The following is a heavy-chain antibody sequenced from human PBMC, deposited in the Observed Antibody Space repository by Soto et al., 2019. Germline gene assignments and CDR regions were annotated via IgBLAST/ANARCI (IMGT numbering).Heavy chain of an antibody. D-gene: IGHD3-10*01. Sequence: SGIRQPPGKGLECIGYIYYSGSTNYNPSLKSRVTISVDTSKNQFSLKLSSVTAADTAVYYCARHDITYYYGSGSLSFDYWGQGTLVTVSS. CDR3: ARHDITYYYGSGSLSFDY. V-gene: IGHV4-59*08. J-gene: IGHJ4*02. CDR2: IYYSGST.